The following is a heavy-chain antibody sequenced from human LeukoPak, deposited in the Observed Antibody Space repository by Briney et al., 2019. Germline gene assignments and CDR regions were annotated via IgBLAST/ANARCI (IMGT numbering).Heavy chain of an antibody. D-gene: IGHD3-22*01. CDR3: TTVWGHYYDSSGYYYVGF. V-gene: IGHV3-15*01. Sequence: GGSLRLSCAASGFTFSNAWMSWVRQAPGKGLEWVGRIKSKTDGGTTDYAAPVKGRFTISRDDSKNTLYLQMNSLKTEDTAVYYCTTVWGHYYDSSGYYYVGFWGQGTLVTVSS. CDR1: GFTFSNAW. J-gene: IGHJ4*02. CDR2: IKSKTDGGTT.